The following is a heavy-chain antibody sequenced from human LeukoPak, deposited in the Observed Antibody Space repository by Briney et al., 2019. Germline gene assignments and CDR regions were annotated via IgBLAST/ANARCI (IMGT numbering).Heavy chain of an antibody. D-gene: IGHD2-8*01. CDR2: ISAYNGNT. CDR1: GYTFTSYG. V-gene: IGHV1-18*04. Sequence: ASVRVSCKASGYTFTSYGISWVRQAPGQGLEWMGWISAYNGNTNYAQKLQGRVTMTTDTSTSTAYMELRSLRSDDTAVYYCARDVVLMVYAIPSRWFDPWGQGTLVPVSS. J-gene: IGHJ5*02. CDR3: ARDVVLMVYAIPSRWFDP.